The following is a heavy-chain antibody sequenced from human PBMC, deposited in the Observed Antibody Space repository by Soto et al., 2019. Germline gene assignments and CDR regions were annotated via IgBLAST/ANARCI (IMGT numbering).Heavy chain of an antibody. J-gene: IGHJ5*02. Sequence: SETLSLTCTVSGGSISSSSYYWGWIRQPPGKGLEWIGSIYYSGSTYYNPSLKSRVTISVDTSKNQFSLKLSSVTAADTAVYYCARGDEMTKSSNGFDPWGQGTLVTVSS. V-gene: IGHV4-39*01. CDR3: ARGDEMTKSSNGFDP. D-gene: IGHD2-8*01. CDR1: GGSISSSSYY. CDR2: IYYSGST.